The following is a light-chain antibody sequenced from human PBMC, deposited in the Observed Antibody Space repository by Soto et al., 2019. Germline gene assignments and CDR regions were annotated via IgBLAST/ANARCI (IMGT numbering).Light chain of an antibody. CDR2: DAS. V-gene: IGKV1-5*01. CDR3: QQYNSYSRT. CDR1: QSISSW. Sequence: DIQMTQSPSTLSASVGDRVTITCRASQSISSWLAWYQQKPGKAPKLLIYDASSLESGVPSRFSVSGSGTEFTLTISSLQPDDFAKYYCQQYNSYSRTVGQGTKVEIK. J-gene: IGKJ1*01.